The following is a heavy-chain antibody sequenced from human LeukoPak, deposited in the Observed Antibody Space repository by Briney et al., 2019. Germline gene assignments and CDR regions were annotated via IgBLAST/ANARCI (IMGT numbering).Heavy chain of an antibody. J-gene: IGHJ4*02. CDR1: GGSISSGGYS. CDR2: IYHSGST. D-gene: IGHD4-17*01. V-gene: IGHV4-30-2*01. Sequence: PSETLSLTCAVSGGSISSGGYSWSWIRQPPGKGLEWIGYIYHSGSTYYNPSLKSRVTISVDRSKNQFSLKLSSVTAADTAVYYCARSDYGAPGGDDYWGQGTLVTVSS. CDR3: ARSDYGAPGGDDY.